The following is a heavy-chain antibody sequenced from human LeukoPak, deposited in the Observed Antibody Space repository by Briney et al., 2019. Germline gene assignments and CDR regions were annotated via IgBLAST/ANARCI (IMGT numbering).Heavy chain of an antibody. CDR2: IYSGGST. J-gene: IGHJ5*02. D-gene: IGHD1-26*01. CDR3: ARARGSPNWFDP. V-gene: IGHV3-66*01. CDR1: GFTFDSYA. Sequence: GGSLRLSCAASGFTFDSYAMSWVRQAPGRGLEWVSVIYSGGSTYYADSVKGRFTISRDNSKNTLYLQMNSLRAEDTAVYYCARARGSPNWFDPWGQGTLVTVSS.